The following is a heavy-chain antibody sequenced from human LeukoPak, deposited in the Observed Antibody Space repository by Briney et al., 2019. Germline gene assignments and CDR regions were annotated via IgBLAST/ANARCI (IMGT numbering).Heavy chain of an antibody. CDR3: ARERRGVAAATDRSFDY. D-gene: IGHD2-15*01. CDR2: IYYSGST. CDR1: GGSISSYY. Sequence: SETLSLTCTVSGGSISSYYWNWIRQPPGKGLEWIGYIYYSGSTNYNPSLKSRVTISVDTSKNQFSLKLRSVTAADTAVYFCARERRGVAAATDRSFDYWGQGILVTVSS. V-gene: IGHV4-59*01. J-gene: IGHJ4*02.